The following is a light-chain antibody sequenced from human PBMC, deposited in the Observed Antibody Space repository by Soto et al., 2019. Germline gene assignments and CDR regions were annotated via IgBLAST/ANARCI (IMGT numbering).Light chain of an antibody. V-gene: IGKV3-20*01. Sequence: EIVVTQSRPTLSLSPGDRATLSCRASQSVSSSYLAWYQQKPGQALRRIIYGASSRATVIPDRFSGSGSTTDFTLTISRLEPEDFAVYYCQQYGSSPNFGGGTKVDIK. CDR2: GAS. CDR3: QQYGSSPN. J-gene: IGKJ4*01. CDR1: QSVSSSY.